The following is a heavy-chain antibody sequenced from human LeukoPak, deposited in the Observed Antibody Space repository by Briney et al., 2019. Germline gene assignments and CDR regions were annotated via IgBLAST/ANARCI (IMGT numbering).Heavy chain of an antibody. CDR1: GGSISSGDYY. CDR3: AREDSSGPDRHAFDI. CDR2: IYYSGST. V-gene: IGHV4-30-4*01. Sequence: NSSQTLSLTCTVSGGSISSGDYYWSWIRQPPGKGLEWIGYIYYSGSTYYNPSLKSRVTISVDTSKNQFSLKLSSVTAADTAVYYCAREDSSGPDRHAFDIWGQGTMVTVSS. D-gene: IGHD3-22*01. J-gene: IGHJ3*02.